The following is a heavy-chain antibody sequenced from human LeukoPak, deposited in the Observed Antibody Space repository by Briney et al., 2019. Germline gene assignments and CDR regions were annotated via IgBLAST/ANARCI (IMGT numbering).Heavy chain of an antibody. CDR3: ASSEITMTPADV. V-gene: IGHV3-30-3*01. Sequence: PGGSLRLSCAASGFTFSSYAMHWVRQAPGKGLEWVAVISYDGSNKYYADSVKGRFTISRDNSKNTLYLQMNSLRAEDTAVYYCASSEITMTPADVWGQGTTVTVS. CDR1: GFTFSSYA. J-gene: IGHJ6*02. CDR2: ISYDGSNK. D-gene: IGHD3-22*01.